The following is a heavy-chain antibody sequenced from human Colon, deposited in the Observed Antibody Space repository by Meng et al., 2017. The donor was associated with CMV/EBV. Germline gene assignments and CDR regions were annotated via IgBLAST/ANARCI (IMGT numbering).Heavy chain of an antibody. CDR3: AKDPPYCGGDCYREAYFDS. CDR2: FIPVLGVA. CDR1: GGVFNSYT. Sequence: VKVSCKASGGVFNSYTVNWVRQAPGQGPEWMGRFIPVLGVARYARKFEDRITITADKSTTTVYMELSGLRSDDTAVYYCAKDPPYCGGDCYREAYFDSWGQGTLVTVSS. V-gene: IGHV1-69*10. J-gene: IGHJ4*02. D-gene: IGHD2-21*02.